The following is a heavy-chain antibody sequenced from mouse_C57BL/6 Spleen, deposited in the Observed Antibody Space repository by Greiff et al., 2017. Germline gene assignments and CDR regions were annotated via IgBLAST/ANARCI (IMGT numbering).Heavy chain of an antibody. V-gene: IGHV1-85*01. CDR3: AREYYGNYPGFAY. D-gene: IGHD2-1*01. J-gene: IGHJ3*01. CDR1: GYTFTSYD. CDR2: IYPRDGST. Sequence: LVESGPELVKPGASVKLSCKASGYTFTSYDINWVKQRPGQGLEWIGWIYPRDGSTKYNEKFKGKATLTVDTSSSTAYMELHSLTSEDSAVYFCAREYYGNYPGFAYWGQGTLVTVSA.